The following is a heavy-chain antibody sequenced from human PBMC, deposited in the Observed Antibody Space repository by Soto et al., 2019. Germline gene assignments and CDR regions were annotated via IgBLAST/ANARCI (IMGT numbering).Heavy chain of an antibody. J-gene: IGHJ4*02. CDR1: GFTFSRYD. V-gene: IGHV3-13*01. D-gene: IGHD4-17*01. CDR2: IGSAGDT. Sequence: EVQLVESGGGLVQPGGSLRLSCAASGFTFSRYDMHWVRQARGKGLEWVSAIGSAGDTYYPGSVKGRFTISRENAKNSVYLQMNSLRVEDTAVYYCARPIYGDDAFDYWGQGTLVTVSS. CDR3: ARPIYGDDAFDY.